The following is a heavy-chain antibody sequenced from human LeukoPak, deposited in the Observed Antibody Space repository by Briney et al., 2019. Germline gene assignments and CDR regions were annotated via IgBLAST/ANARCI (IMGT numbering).Heavy chain of an antibody. Sequence: SGPTLVKPTQTLTLTCTFSGFSLSTSGVGVGWIRQPPGKALEWLALIYWDDNKPYNPSLKSRLTITKDTSKSQVVLTMTNMDPVDTATYYCAHYGDYRFMYYFDHWGQGTLVTVSS. CDR1: GFSLSTSGVG. D-gene: IGHD4-17*01. CDR2: IYWDDNK. CDR3: AHYGDYRFMYYFDH. J-gene: IGHJ4*02. V-gene: IGHV2-5*02.